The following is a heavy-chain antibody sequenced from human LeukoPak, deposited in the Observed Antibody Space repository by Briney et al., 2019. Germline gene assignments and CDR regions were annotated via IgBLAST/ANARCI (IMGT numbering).Heavy chain of an antibody. D-gene: IGHD6-19*01. CDR2: IYYSGST. CDR3: ARHGSGWSRGYFDY. Sequence: PSQTLSLTCTVSGGSISSYYWSWIRQPPGKGLEWIGYIYYSGSTNYNPSLKSRVTISVDTSKNQFSLKLSSVTAADTAVYYCARHGSGWSRGYFDYWGQGTLGTVSS. J-gene: IGHJ4*02. V-gene: IGHV4-59*08. CDR1: GGSISSYY.